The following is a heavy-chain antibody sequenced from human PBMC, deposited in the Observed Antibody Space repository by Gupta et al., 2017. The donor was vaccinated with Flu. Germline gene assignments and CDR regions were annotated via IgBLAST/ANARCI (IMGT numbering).Heavy chain of an antibody. D-gene: IGHD3-16*01. V-gene: IGHV3-23*01. CDR1: GFTFSSYA. J-gene: IGHJ4*02. CDR3: TRPNYVWGTPAGEGLSLDY. Sequence: GQLLESGGGLVQPGGSLRLSCAASGFTFSSYAMSWVRQAPGKGLEWVSAISGSGGSTYYADSVKGRFTISRDNSKNTLYLQMNSLRAEDTAVYYCTRPNYVWGTPAGEGLSLDYWGQGTLVTVSS. CDR2: ISGSGGST.